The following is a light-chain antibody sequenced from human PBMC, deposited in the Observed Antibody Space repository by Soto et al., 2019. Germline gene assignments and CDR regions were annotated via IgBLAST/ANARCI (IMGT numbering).Light chain of an antibody. CDR2: KAS. Sequence: ITQSPATLSGSLGERVPLSCRASQSMSSRLAWYQQKPGKAPKLLIYKASTRKSGIPARFSGSGSGTEFTLTISSLQSEDFAAYYCQQYNKGPVAFGQGTKVDIK. CDR1: QSMSSR. V-gene: IGKV1-5*03. J-gene: IGKJ1*01. CDR3: QQYNKGPVA.